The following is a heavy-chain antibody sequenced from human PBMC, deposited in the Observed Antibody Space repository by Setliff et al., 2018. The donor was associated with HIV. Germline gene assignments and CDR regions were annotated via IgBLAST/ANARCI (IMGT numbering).Heavy chain of an antibody. Sequence: PSETLSLTCTVSGGSIDSGNYDWNWVRQPGGKGLEWIGRIYTRGSTKYSPTFESRVTMSLDTSKNQFSLNLRSVTAADTALYYCVRSGCKGKICYDSRGWLDSWGQGTQVTVSS. D-gene: IGHD5-12*01. J-gene: IGHJ5*01. CDR2: IYTRGST. CDR1: GGSIDSGNYD. V-gene: IGHV4-61*02. CDR3: VRSGCKGKICYDSRGWLDS.